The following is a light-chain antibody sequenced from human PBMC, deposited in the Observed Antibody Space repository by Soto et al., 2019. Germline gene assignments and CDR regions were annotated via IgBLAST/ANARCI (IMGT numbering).Light chain of an antibody. J-gene: IGKJ4*01. CDR1: QSVSSSY. CDR2: GAS. Sequence: EIVLTQSPGTLSLSPGERATLSCRASQSVSSSYLAWYQQKPGQAPRLLIYGASSRATGIPDRFRGSGSGTYFNLTITRLEPEDFAVYYCQDYHTSSGGGTKVEIK. V-gene: IGKV3-20*01. CDR3: QDYHTS.